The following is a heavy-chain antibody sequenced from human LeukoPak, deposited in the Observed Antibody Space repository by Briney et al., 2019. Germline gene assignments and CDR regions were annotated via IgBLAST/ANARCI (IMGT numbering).Heavy chain of an antibody. D-gene: IGHD3-9*01. CDR2: INPNSGGT. V-gene: IGHV1-2*02. CDR3: ARAPLDYDILTGPVPGAFNI. J-gene: IGHJ3*02. Sequence: GASVKVSCKASGYTFKTYGISWVRQAPGQGLEWMGWINPNSGGTNYAQQFQGRVTMTRDTSISTAYMELSRLRSDDTALYYCARAPLDYDILTGPVPGAFNIWGQGTMVTVSS. CDR1: GYTFKTYG.